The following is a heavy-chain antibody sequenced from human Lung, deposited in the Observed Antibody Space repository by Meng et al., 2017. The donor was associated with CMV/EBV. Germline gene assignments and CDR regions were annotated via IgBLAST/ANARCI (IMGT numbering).Heavy chain of an antibody. V-gene: IGHV3-49*04. CDR2: IRSKAYGGTT. CDR1: GFTFGDYA. J-gene: IGHJ4*02. Sequence: SCTASGFTFGDYAMSWVRQAPGKGLEWVGFIRSKAYGGTTEYAASVKGRFTISRDDSKSIAYLQMNSLKTEDTAVYYCTRVGTYYYDSSGYYLREEGYFDYWXQGTLVTFSS. D-gene: IGHD3-22*01. CDR3: TRVGTYYYDSSGYYLREEGYFDY.